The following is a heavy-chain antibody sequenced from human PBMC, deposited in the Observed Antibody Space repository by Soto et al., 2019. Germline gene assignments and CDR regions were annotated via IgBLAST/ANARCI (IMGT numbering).Heavy chain of an antibody. Sequence: ASVRVSCKASGYTFTSYYMHWVRQAPGQGLEWMGWINPNSGGTNYAQKFQGRVTMTRDTSISTAYMELSRLRSDDTAVYYCARDSGYDARRYYYYYGMDVWGQGTTVTVSS. CDR1: GYTFTSYY. V-gene: IGHV1-2*02. CDR2: INPNSGGT. D-gene: IGHD5-12*01. CDR3: ARDSGYDARRYYYYYGMDV. J-gene: IGHJ6*02.